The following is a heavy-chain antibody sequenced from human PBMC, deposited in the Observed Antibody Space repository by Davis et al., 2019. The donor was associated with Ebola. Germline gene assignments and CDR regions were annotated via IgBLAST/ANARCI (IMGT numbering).Heavy chain of an antibody. D-gene: IGHD5-24*01. V-gene: IGHV4-34*01. J-gene: IGHJ6*04. CDR3: ARGNWVEMAKRYGLDV. CDR2: ITHRGRP. Sequence: SETLSLTCAVYGDSFNDYFWTWIRLAPAEGLEWIGEITHRGRPSYNPSLMSRVTISVDTSKNQFSLNLRSVTAADAAVYYCARGNWVEMAKRYGLDVWGKGTTVTVSS. CDR1: GDSFNDYF.